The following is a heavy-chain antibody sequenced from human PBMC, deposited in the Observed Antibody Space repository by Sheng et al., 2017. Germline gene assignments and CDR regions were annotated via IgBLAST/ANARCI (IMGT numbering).Heavy chain of an antibody. D-gene: IGHD3-3*01. CDR2: MNPNSGNT. J-gene: IGHJ6*03. Sequence: QVQLVQSGAEVKKPGASVKVSCKASGYTFTSYDINWVRQATGQGLEWMGWMNPNSGNTGYAQKFQGRVTITRNTSISTAYMELSSLRSEDTAVYYCARGVPYYDFWSGPDEPYYMDVWGKGTTVTVSS. V-gene: IGHV1-8*03. CDR1: GYTFTSYD. CDR3: ARGVPYYDFWSGPDEPYYMDV.